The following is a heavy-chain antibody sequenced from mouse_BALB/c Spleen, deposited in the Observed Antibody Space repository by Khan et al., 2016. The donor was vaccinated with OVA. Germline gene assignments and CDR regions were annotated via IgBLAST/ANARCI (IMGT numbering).Heavy chain of an antibody. Sequence: EVQLQESGPGLGKPSKSLPPTCTVTGYPTPSGYGWNWIRQFPGNKLKWMGYISYSGSTNYNPSLKSRISITRDTSKTQIFLQLNSVTTEDTATYYCARTARIKYWGQGTTLTVSS. CDR2: ISYSGST. J-gene: IGHJ2*01. CDR3: ARTARIKY. V-gene: IGHV3-2*02. D-gene: IGHD1-2*01. CDR1: GYPTPSGYG.